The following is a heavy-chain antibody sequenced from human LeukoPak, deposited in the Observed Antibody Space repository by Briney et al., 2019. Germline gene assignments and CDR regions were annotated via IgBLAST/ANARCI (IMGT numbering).Heavy chain of an antibody. CDR3: ARVPGRTRRGWYGFDY. D-gene: IGHD6-19*01. J-gene: IGHJ4*02. Sequence: PGGSLRLSCAASGFTFSSYAMHWVRQAPGKGLEWVAVISYDGSNKYYADSVKGRFTISRDNSKNTLYLQMNSLRAEDTAVYYCARVPGRTRRGWYGFDYWGQGTLVTVSS. V-gene: IGHV3-30-3*01. CDR1: GFTFSSYA. CDR2: ISYDGSNK.